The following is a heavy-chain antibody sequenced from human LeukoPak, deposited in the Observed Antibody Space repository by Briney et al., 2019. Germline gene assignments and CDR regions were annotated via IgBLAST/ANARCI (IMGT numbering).Heavy chain of an antibody. CDR1: GFTFSSYG. Sequence: GRSLRLSCAASGFTFSSYGMHWVRQAPGKGLEWVSGISWNSGSIGYADSVKGRFTISRDNAKNSLYLQMNSLRAEDTALYYCAKGDDTTPDGDYYGMDVWGQGTTVTVSS. D-gene: IGHD1-1*01. V-gene: IGHV3-9*01. J-gene: IGHJ6*02. CDR2: ISWNSGSI. CDR3: AKGDDTTPDGDYYGMDV.